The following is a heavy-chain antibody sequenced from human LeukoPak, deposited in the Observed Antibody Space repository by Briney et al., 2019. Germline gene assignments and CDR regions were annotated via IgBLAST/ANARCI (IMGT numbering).Heavy chain of an antibody. Sequence: GGSLRLSCAASGFTVSSNYMSWVRQAPGKGLEWISVIYSGGSTYYADSVKGRFTISRDNSKNTLYLQMNSLRAEDTAVYYCARLAVAGYYFDYWGQGTLVTVSS. D-gene: IGHD6-19*01. CDR2: IYSGGST. V-gene: IGHV3-53*01. J-gene: IGHJ4*02. CDR3: ARLAVAGYYFDY. CDR1: GFTVSSNY.